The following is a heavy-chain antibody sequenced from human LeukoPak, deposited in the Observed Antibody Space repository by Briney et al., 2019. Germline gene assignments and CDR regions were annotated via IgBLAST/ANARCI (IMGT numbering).Heavy chain of an antibody. D-gene: IGHD6-13*01. J-gene: IGHJ5*02. Sequence: PSQTLSLTCTVSGGSISSGGYYWSWIRQHPGKGLEWIGYIYYSGSTYYNPSLKSRVTISVDTSKNQFSLKLSSVTAADTAVYYCARFYSSSWCNWFDPWGQGTLVTVSS. V-gene: IGHV4-31*03. CDR3: ARFYSSSWCNWFDP. CDR1: GGSISSGGYY. CDR2: IYYSGST.